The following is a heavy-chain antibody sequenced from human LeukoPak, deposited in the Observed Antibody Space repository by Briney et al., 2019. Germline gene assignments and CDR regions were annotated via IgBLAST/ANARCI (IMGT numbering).Heavy chain of an antibody. J-gene: IGHJ5*02. Sequence: GGSLRLSCAASGFTFSSYAMSWVRQAPGKGLEWVSAISGSGGSTYYADPVKGRFTISRDNSKNTLYLQMNSLRADDTAVYYGAKALPNAGALDAWGQGTLVTVSS. CDR2: ISGSGGST. CDR3: AKALPNAGALDA. CDR1: GFTFSSYA. D-gene: IGHD1-26*01. V-gene: IGHV3-23*01.